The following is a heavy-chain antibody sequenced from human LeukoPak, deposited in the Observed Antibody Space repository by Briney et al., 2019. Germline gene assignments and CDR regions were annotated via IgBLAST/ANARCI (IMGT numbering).Heavy chain of an antibody. CDR3: VRIAADHPKNYFHYGMDV. V-gene: IGHV4-39*01. CDR1: VVPLSSSSYY. Sequence: PLETPSLSSTISVVPLSSSSYYLGWVRPPPGRGLEWIGRIHYTEIPYYNPTLESRLTRSVDTSKNQFSLKLSTVPAADTAVFYCVRIAADHPKNYFHYGMDVWGQGTTVTVSS. J-gene: IGHJ6*02. D-gene: IGHD6-25*01. CDR2: IHYTEIP.